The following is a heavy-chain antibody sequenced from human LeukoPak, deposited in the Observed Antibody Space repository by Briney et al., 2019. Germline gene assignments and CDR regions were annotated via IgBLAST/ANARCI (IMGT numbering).Heavy chain of an antibody. Sequence: SETLSLTCTVSGGSISTYYWSWIRQPPGKGLEWIGYIYYSGSTNYNPSLKSRVTISVDTSKNQFSLKLSSVTAADTAVYYCARGVRSLGYSSGCNFDYWGQGTLVTVSS. CDR3: ARGVRSLGYSSGCNFDY. CDR1: GGSISTYY. J-gene: IGHJ4*02. D-gene: IGHD6-19*01. CDR2: IYYSGST. V-gene: IGHV4-59*12.